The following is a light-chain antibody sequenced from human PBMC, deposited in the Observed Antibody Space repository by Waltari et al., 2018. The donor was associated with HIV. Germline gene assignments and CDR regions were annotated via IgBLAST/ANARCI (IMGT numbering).Light chain of an antibody. V-gene: IGLV2-14*01. CDR2: EVS. J-gene: IGLJ1*01. CDR1: SSDVGGYPF. CDR3: SSYTTGSTLVV. Sequence: QSALTQPASVSGSPGQSITISCTGTSSDVGGYPFFSWYQQFPGKAPKLMISEVSNRPSGVSDRLSGSKSGNTASLTISGLQAEDEADYYCSSYTTGSTLVVFGTGTKVIVL.